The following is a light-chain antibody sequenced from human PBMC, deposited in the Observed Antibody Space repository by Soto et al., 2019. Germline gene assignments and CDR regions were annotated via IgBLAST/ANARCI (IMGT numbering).Light chain of an antibody. Sequence: EMGLTQSPGTLSLFPGERATLSCRASQSVSDFLAWYQQKPGQAPRLLSYDAAKRAPGVPARFSGSGSGTDFTLTISSVELEVSAVYYCQERSNWPIFSFGSGTKV. CDR2: DAA. CDR3: QERSNWPIFS. V-gene: IGKV3-11*01. J-gene: IGKJ3*01. CDR1: QSVSDF.